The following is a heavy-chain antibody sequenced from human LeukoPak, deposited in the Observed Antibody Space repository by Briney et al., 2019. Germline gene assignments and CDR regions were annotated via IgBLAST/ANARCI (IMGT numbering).Heavy chain of an antibody. Sequence: PGGSLRLSCAASGFTFSSYWMSWVRQAPGKGLEWVANIKQDGSEKYYVDSVKGRFTISRDNAKNSLYLQMNSLRAEDTAVYYCARGTYYYGSGSYYFFDYWGQGTLVTVSS. CDR1: GFTFSSYW. D-gene: IGHD3-10*01. CDR3: ARGTYYYGSGSYYFFDY. CDR2: IKQDGSEK. V-gene: IGHV3-7*04. J-gene: IGHJ4*02.